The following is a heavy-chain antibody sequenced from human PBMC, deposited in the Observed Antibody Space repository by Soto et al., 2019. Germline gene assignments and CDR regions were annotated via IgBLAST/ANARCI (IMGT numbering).Heavy chain of an antibody. D-gene: IGHD1-26*01. CDR1: GFTFSSYA. V-gene: IGHV3-23*01. CDR3: ANSRELLVGSDFDY. CDR2: ISGSGGST. Sequence: EVQLLESGGGLVQPGGSLRLSCAASGFTFSSYAMSWVRQAPGKGLEWVSAISGSGGSTYYADSVKGRFTISRDNSKNTLYLHMNSLRAEDTAVYYCANSRELLVGSDFDYWGQGTLVTVSS. J-gene: IGHJ4*02.